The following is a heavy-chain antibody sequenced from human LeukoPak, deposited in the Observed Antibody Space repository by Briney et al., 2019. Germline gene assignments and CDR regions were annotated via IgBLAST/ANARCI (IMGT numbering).Heavy chain of an antibody. J-gene: IGHJ5*02. Sequence: ASVKVSCKASGYTFSSYGISWVRQAPGQGLEWMGWISPYRGHTNYAQSLQDRVTMTTGTSTSTVYMGLRSLRSDDTAVYYCARVPPIVVAAPGTIWFDPWGQGTLVTVSS. CDR2: ISPYRGHT. CDR3: ARVPPIVVAAPGTIWFDP. CDR1: GYTFSSYG. D-gene: IGHD2-15*01. V-gene: IGHV1-18*01.